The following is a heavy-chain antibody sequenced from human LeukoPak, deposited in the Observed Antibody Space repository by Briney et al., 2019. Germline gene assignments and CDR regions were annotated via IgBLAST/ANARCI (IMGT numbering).Heavy chain of an antibody. J-gene: IGHJ4*02. CDR1: GYTFSRHI. CDR3: ARTYYDVLTGYYFDY. Sequence: ASVKVSCKASGYTFSRHIIHWVRQAPGQSLEWMGWINADNADTKSSQKFQGRVIITGDTSATTAYMELSSLRSQDTAVYYCARTYYDVLTGYYFDYWGQGTLVTVAS. CDR2: INADNADT. V-gene: IGHV1-3*01. D-gene: IGHD3-9*01.